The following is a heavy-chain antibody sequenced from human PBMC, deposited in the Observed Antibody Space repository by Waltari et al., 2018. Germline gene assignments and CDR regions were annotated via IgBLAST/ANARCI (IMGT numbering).Heavy chain of an antibody. CDR2: IYPGDSDT. Sequence: EVQLVQSGAEVKKPGESLKISCKGSGYSFTSYWIGWVRQMPGKGLEWMGIIYPGDSDTRYSPSFQGQVTISADKSSSTAYLQWSSLKASDTAMYYCARVESSSSWYGGVFDYWGQGTLVTVSS. CDR1: GYSFTSYW. V-gene: IGHV5-51*01. CDR3: ARVESSSSWYGGVFDY. D-gene: IGHD6-13*01. J-gene: IGHJ4*02.